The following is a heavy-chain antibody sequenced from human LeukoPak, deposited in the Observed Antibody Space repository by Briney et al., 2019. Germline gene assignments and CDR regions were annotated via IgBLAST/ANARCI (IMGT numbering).Heavy chain of an antibody. J-gene: IGHJ4*02. CDR3: AKDSPTTMAPGYFDY. D-gene: IGHD5-18*01. V-gene: IGHV3-30*02. Sequence: GGSLRLSCAASGFTFSSYGMHWVRQAPGKGLEWVAFIRYDGSNKYYADSVKGRFTISRDNSKNTLYLQMNSLRAEDTAVFYCAKDSPTTMAPGYFDYWGQGTLVTVSS. CDR1: GFTFSSYG. CDR2: IRYDGSNK.